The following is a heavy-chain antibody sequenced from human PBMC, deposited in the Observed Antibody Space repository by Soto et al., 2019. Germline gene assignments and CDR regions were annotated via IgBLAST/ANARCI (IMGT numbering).Heavy chain of an antibody. CDR2: IYYSGST. J-gene: IGHJ4*02. CDR1: GGSIRSYY. V-gene: IGHV4-59*08. CDR3: ARHVDTDSFDY. D-gene: IGHD5-18*01. Sequence: QVQLQESGPGLVKSSETLSLTCTVSGGSIRSYYWSWIRQPPGKGLEWIGYIYYSGSTNYNPSLKSRVTISVDPSKNQFSLKLSSVTAADTAVYYCARHVDTDSFDYWGQGTLVTVSS.